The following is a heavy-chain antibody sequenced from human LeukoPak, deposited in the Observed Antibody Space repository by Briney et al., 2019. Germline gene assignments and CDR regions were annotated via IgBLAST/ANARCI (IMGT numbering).Heavy chain of an antibody. CDR2: IIANGGGT. Sequence: GGSLRLSCAASGFTFSSHAMGWVRLAPGKGLEWVSSIIANGGGTYYGDSVKGRFTISRDNSKNTLYLQMNSLRAEDTAVYYCAKDGGGSLEWLPPMDVWGQGTMVTVS. D-gene: IGHD3-3*01. CDR3: AKDGGGSLEWLPPMDV. CDR1: GFTFSSHA. J-gene: IGHJ6*02. V-gene: IGHV3-23*01.